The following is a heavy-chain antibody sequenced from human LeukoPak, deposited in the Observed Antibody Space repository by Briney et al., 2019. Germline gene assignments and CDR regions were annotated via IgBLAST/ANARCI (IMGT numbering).Heavy chain of an antibody. Sequence: SETLSLTCTVSGGSITSYYWSWIRQPAGKGPEWIGRVYASGSTNYNPARKSRVTMSVDMSKYQFSLRLNSVHAADSAVYYCARGDRAAAGAWGWFDPWGQGTLVTVFS. CDR1: GGSITSYY. CDR3: ARGDRAAAGAWGWFDP. D-gene: IGHD6-13*01. CDR2: VYASGST. V-gene: IGHV4-4*07. J-gene: IGHJ5*02.